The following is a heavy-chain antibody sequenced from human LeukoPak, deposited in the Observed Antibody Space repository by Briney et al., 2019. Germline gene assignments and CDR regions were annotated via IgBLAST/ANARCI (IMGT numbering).Heavy chain of an antibody. CDR3: AGFLKYYDLWGNPPAANMSTDI. CDR1: GGSIRSYY. J-gene: IGHJ3*02. D-gene: IGHD3-3*01. V-gene: IGHV4-59*01. Sequence: SETLSLTCTVSGGSIRSYYYNWIRQPPEKGLEWIGYIFYSGSTKYNPSLKSRATISVDTSKNQFSLKLSSVTAADTAVYYCAGFLKYYDLWGNPPAANMSTDIWGQGTMVTVSS. CDR2: IFYSGST.